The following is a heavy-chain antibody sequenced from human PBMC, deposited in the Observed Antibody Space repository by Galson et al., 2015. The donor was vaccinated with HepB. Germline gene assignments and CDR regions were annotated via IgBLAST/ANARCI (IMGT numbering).Heavy chain of an antibody. J-gene: IGHJ6*03. CDR3: TTDSRDYDFWSVTQHYYYYMDV. Sequence: SLRLSFAASGFTFSSYAMHWVRQAPGKGLEWVGRIKSKTDGGTTDYAAPVKGRFTISRDDSKNTLYLQMNSLKTEDTAVYYCTTDSRDYDFWSVTQHYYYYMDVWGKGTTVTVSS. V-gene: IGHV3-15*07. CDR1: GFTFSSYA. CDR2: IKSKTDGGTT. D-gene: IGHD3-3*01.